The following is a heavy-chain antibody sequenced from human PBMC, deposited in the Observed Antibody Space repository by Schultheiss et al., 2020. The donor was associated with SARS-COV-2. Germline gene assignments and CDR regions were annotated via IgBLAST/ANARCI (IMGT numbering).Heavy chain of an antibody. CDR1: GGTFSSYA. D-gene: IGHD3-10*01. CDR2: MNPNSGNT. CDR3: ARDVSSYGSGSYYKGAYLGY. Sequence: ASVKVSCKASGGTFSSYAISWVRQAPGQGLEWMGWMNPNSGNTGYAQKFRGRVTITRDTSASTAYMELSSLRSEDTAVYYCARDVSSYGSGSYYKGAYLGYWGQGTLVTVSS. J-gene: IGHJ4*02. V-gene: IGHV1-8*03.